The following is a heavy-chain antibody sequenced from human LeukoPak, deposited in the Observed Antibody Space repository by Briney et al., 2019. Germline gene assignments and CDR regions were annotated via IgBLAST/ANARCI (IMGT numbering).Heavy chain of an antibody. Sequence: GGSLRLSCAASGFTFAASGLAWVRQAPGKGLEWVSTFTISGDVEKYSDSVRGRFTISRDNSKNTVYLQMNSLRAEDTARYYCAKLIRYSGWPLDYWGQGTLVTVSS. V-gene: IGHV3-23*01. J-gene: IGHJ4*02. CDR2: FTISGDVE. D-gene: IGHD6-19*01. CDR3: AKLIRYSGWPLDY. CDR1: GFTFAASG.